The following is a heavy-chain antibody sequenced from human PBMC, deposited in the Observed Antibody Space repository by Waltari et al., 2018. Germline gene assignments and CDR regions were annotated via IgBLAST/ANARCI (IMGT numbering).Heavy chain of an antibody. CDR1: GFTFSDYW. D-gene: IGHD3-10*01. J-gene: IGHJ3*02. V-gene: IGHV3-7*02. CDR3: GRSYGWAFDM. CDR2: IKPDGSDK. Sequence: EVQLVESGGGLVQPGGSLRLSCAASGFTFSDYWMNWVRQAPGRGLEWVGSIKPDGSDKYYVEYWKGRFSISRDNAKNSLYLQMNSLRAEDTAVYYCGRSYGWAFDMSGQGTMVIVSS.